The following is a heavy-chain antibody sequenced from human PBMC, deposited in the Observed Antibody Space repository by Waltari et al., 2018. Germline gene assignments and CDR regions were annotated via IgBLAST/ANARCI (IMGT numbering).Heavy chain of an antibody. J-gene: IGHJ4*02. CDR3: ARGKRSAGLGY. V-gene: IGHV4-34*01. CDR1: GGSFSGYY. D-gene: IGHD3-16*01. CDR2: INHSGST. Sequence: QVQLQQWGAGLLKPSETLSLTCAVYGGSFSGYYWSWIRQPPGKGLEWIGEINHSGSTNYNPYLKSRVTISVDTSKNQFALKLSSVTAAYTAVYYCARGKRSAGLGYWGQGTLVTVSS.